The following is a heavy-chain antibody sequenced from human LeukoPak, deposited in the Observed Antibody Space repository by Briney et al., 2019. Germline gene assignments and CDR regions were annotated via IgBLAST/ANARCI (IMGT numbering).Heavy chain of an antibody. J-gene: IGHJ3*02. V-gene: IGHV3-23*01. CDR2: ISGSGGSS. D-gene: IGHD4/OR15-4a*01. CDR1: GFTFSSYA. Sequence: GGSLRLSCAASGFTFSSYAISWVRQAPGKGLEWVSTISGSGGSSYSADSVKGRFTIPRDNSKNMLYLQMSSLRAEDTAVYYCVKESGFMVAPNSAFDIWGQGTMVTVSS. CDR3: VKESGFMVAPNSAFDI.